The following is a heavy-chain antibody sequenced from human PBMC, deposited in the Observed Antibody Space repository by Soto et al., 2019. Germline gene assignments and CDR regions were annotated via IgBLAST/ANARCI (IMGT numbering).Heavy chain of an antibody. CDR3: ARPRFLEPDWFDP. V-gene: IGHV1-8*01. J-gene: IGHJ5*02. D-gene: IGHD3-3*01. CDR1: GYTFTSYD. Sequence: QVQLVQSGAEVKKPGASVKVSCKASGYTFTSYDINWVRQATGQGLEWMGWMNPNSGNTGYARKFQGRVKMTRNTSISTANRELSSRRSEDTAVYSCARPRFLEPDWFDPWGQGTLVTVSS. CDR2: MNPNSGNT.